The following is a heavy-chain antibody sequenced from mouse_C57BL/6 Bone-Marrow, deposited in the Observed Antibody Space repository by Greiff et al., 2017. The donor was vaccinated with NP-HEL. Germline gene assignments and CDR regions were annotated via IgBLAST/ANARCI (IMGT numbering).Heavy chain of an antibody. Sequence: QVQLQQPGAELVMPGASVKLSCKASGYTFTSYWMHWVKQRPGQGLEWIGEIDPSDSYTNYNQKFKGKSTLTVEKSSSTAYMQLSSLTSEDSAVYYCARDYGSSPWFAYWGQGTLVTVSA. V-gene: IGHV1-69*01. CDR2: IDPSDSYT. J-gene: IGHJ3*01. D-gene: IGHD1-1*01. CDR3: ARDYGSSPWFAY. CDR1: GYTFTSYW.